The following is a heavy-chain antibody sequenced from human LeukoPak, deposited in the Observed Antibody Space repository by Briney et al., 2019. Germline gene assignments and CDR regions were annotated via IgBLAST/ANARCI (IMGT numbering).Heavy chain of an antibody. V-gene: IGHV1-69*13. D-gene: IGHD1-26*01. CDR1: GGTFSSYA. J-gene: IGHJ4*02. Sequence: ASVKVSCKASGGTFSSYAIGWVRQAPGQGLEWMGGIILIFGTANYAQKFQGRVTITADESTSTAYMELRSLTSDDTAVYFCAREESIGRYQFLHDSWGQGTLVTVSS. CDR3: AREESIGRYQFLHDS. CDR2: IILIFGTA.